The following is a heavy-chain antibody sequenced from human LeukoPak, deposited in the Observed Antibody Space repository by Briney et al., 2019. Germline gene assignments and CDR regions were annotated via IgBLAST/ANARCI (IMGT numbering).Heavy chain of an antibody. V-gene: IGHV3-30*18. CDR1: GFTFSSYG. J-gene: IGHJ4*02. CDR2: ISYDGSNK. D-gene: IGHD5-18*01. Sequence: GRSLRLSCAASGFTFSSYGMHWVRQAPGKGLEWAAVISYDGSNKYYADSVKGRFTISRDNSKNTLYLQMNSLRAEDTAVYYCAKDGVLGYALVIYYFDYWGQGTLVTVSS. CDR3: AKDGVLGYALVIYYFDY.